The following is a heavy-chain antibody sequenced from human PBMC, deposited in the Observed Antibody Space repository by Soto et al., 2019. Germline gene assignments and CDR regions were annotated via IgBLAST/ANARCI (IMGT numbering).Heavy chain of an antibody. CDR2: INPSGGST. V-gene: IGHV1-46*01. J-gene: IGHJ6*02. Sequence: GASVKVSCKASGYTFTSYYMHWVRQAPGQGLEWMGIINPSGGSTSYAQKFQGRVTMTRDTSTSTVYMELSSLRSEDTAVYYCARALLWGLRLGELSSKNYYGMDVWGQGTTVTVSS. CDR1: GYTFTSYY. D-gene: IGHD3-16*02. CDR3: ARALLWGLRLGELSSKNYYGMDV.